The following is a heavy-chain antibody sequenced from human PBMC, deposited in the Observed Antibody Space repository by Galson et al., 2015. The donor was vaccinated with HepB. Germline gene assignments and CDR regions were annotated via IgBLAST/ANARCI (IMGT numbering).Heavy chain of an antibody. J-gene: IGHJ5*02. CDR2: IRYDGSNK. CDR1: GFTFSSYG. D-gene: IGHD6-19*01. CDR3: AKDLEGQQWLAPIDP. V-gene: IGHV3-30*02. Sequence: SLRLSCAASGFTFSSYGMHWVRQAPGKGLEWVAFIRYDGSNKYYADSVKGRFTISRDNSKNTLYLQMNSLRAEDTAVYYCAKDLEGQQWLAPIDPWGQGTLVTVSS.